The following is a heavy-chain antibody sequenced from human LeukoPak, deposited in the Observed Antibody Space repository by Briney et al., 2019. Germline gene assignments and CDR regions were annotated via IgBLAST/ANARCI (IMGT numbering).Heavy chain of an antibody. D-gene: IGHD2/OR15-2a*01. J-gene: IGHJ3*02. CDR1: GDSISSSSW. CDR2: IFHSGNT. CDR3: ARDPPLSAFDI. Sequence: SETLSLTCAISGDSISSSSWWSWVRQPPGRGLEWIGEIFHSGNTNYNPSLKSRVTISVDKSKNQFSLRLTSVTAADTAVYYCARDPPLSAFDIWGQGTMVTVSS. V-gene: IGHV4-4*02.